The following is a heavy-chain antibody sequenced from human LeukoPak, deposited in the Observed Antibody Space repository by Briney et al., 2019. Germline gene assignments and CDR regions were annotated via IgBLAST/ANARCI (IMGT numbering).Heavy chain of an antibody. J-gene: IGHJ4*02. CDR1: GYSISSGYY. CDR3: ARGYNSGWYAY. D-gene: IGHD6-19*01. CDR2: IYHAGST. V-gene: IGHV4-38-2*02. Sequence: SETLSLTCTVSGYSISSGYYWGWIRQSPGKGLEWIGSIYHAGSTFHNPSLKSRVTISVDTSKNQFSLKVNSVTAADTAVYYCARGYNSGWYAYWGQGTLVTVSS.